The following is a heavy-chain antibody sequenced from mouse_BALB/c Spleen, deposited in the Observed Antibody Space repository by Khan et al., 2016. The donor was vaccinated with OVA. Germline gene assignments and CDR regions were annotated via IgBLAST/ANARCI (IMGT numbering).Heavy chain of an antibody. V-gene: IGHV1-4*01. CDR1: GYTFTSNT. Sequence: QIQLVQSGAELSRPGASVKMSCKASGYTFTSNTMHWVKQRPGQGLEWIGYINPRSDYTIYSQKFKDKATLTADISSSTAYMQLSSLTSDDSAVYYCARRTTGYAMDYWGQGTSVTGSS. D-gene: IGHD2-14*01. CDR2: INPRSDYT. CDR3: ARRTTGYAMDY. J-gene: IGHJ4*01.